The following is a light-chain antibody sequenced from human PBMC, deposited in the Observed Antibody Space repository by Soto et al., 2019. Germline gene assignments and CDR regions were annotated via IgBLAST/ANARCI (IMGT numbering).Light chain of an antibody. V-gene: IGKV3-20*01. CDR2: GAS. Sequence: EIVLTQSPGTLSLSPGERATLSCRASQSVSSNLAWYQQKPGQAPRLLIYGASTRAAGIPDRFSGSGSGTDFTLTISRLEPEDVAVYYCQHYGTSPPRYIFGQGTKVDIK. CDR1: QSVSSN. J-gene: IGKJ2*01. CDR3: QHYGTSPPRYI.